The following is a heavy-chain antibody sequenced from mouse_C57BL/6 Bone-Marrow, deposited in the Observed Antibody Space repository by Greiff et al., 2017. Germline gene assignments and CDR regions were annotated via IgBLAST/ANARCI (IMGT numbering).Heavy chain of an antibody. V-gene: IGHV5-9*01. D-gene: IGHD1-1*01. Sequence: EVMLVESGGGLEKPGGSLKLSCAASGFTFSSYTMSWVRQTPEKRLQWVAAISGGGGNTYYPDSVKGRFTISRDNDKNILYLQMSSLRSEDTALYYCSRQVTTVLATKYFDVWGTGTTVTVSS. CDR3: SRQVTTVLATKYFDV. CDR1: GFTFSSYT. CDR2: ISGGGGNT. J-gene: IGHJ1*03.